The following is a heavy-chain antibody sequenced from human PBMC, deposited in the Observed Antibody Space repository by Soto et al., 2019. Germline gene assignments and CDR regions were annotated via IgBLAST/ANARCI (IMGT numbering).Heavy chain of an antibody. CDR2: INHNTNT. V-gene: IGHV4-34*01. CDR1: GGSFSDTY. Sequence: SETLSLTCAVYGGSFSDTYWNWFRQPPGKGLEWIGEINHNTNTIYNPSLTSRVTISVDTSKNHFSLKLTSVTAADTAVYYCARSPRGLRGVIFDYWGKGTLVT. D-gene: IGHD3-10*01. CDR3: ARSPRGLRGVIFDY. J-gene: IGHJ4*02.